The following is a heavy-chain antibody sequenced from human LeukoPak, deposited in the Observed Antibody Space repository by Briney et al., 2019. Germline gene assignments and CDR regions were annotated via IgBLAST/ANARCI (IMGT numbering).Heavy chain of an antibody. D-gene: IGHD1-26*01. Sequence: ASVKVSCKVSGYTLTELSMHWVRQAPGQGLEWMGIINPSGGSTSYAQKFQGRVTMTRDTSTSTVYMELSSLRSEDTAVYYCARKNSGSYYYYFAYWGQGTLVTVSS. V-gene: IGHV1-46*01. CDR3: ARKNSGSYYYYFAY. J-gene: IGHJ4*02. CDR2: INPSGGST. CDR1: GYTLTELS.